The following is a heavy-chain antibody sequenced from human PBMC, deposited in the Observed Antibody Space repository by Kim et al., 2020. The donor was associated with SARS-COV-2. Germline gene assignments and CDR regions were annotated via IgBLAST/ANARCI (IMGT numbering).Heavy chain of an antibody. CDR2: INHSGST. D-gene: IGHD3-10*01. V-gene: IGHV4-34*01. Sequence: SETLSLTCAVYGGSFSGYYWSWIRQPPGKGLEWIGEINHSGSTNYNPSLKSRVTISVDTSKNQFSLKLSSVTAADTAVYYCARRQRQRWGDYYGSGSYYYFDYWGQGTLVTVSS. J-gene: IGHJ4*02. CDR1: GGSFSGYY. CDR3: ARRQRQRWGDYYGSGSYYYFDY.